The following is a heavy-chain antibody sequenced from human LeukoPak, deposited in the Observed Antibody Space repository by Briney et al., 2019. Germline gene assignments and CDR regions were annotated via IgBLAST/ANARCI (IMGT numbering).Heavy chain of an antibody. J-gene: IGHJ4*02. CDR3: ARTSLADY. V-gene: IGHV4-59*01. CDR1: GGSISNYY. CDR2: IYYSGST. Sequence: SETLSLTCTVSGGSISNYYWSWIRQRPGKGLEWIGYIYYSGSTNYNPSLKSRVTISVDTSKNQFSLKLTSVTAADTAVYYCARTSLADYWGQGTLVTVSS.